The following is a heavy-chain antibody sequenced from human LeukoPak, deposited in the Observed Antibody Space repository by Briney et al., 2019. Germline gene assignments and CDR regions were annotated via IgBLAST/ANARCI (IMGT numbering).Heavy chain of an antibody. Sequence: SETLSLTCTVSGYSISSGYYWGWSRPPPGKGVEWLGSIYNSGSTYYKPSLKSRVTISVDTSKNQFSLKLSSVTAADAAVYYCARRVNGVIAKVRGNWFDLWGQGTLVTVSS. J-gene: IGHJ5*02. CDR1: GYSISSGYY. CDR2: IYNSGST. V-gene: IGHV4-38-2*02. D-gene: IGHD3-16*02. CDR3: ARRVNGVIAKVRGNWFDL.